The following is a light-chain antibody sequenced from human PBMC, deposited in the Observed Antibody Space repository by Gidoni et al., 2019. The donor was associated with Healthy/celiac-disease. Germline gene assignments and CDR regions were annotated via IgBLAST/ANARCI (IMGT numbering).Light chain of an antibody. CDR1: RSDVGGYNS. J-gene: IGLJ1*01. V-gene: IGLV2-11*01. CDR2: DVN. CDR3: CSYAGSYAFYV. Sequence: QSALTQPRSVSGSPGQSVTIPCTGTRSDVGGYNSVSWYQQHPDKAPKFMIYDVNKRPSGVPDRFSGSKSGNTASLTISGLQAEDEADYYCCSYAGSYAFYVFGTGTKVTVL.